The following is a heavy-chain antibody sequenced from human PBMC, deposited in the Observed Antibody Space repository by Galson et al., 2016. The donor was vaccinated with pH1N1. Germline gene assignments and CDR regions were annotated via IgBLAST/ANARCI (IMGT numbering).Heavy chain of an antibody. V-gene: IGHV3-53*01. CDR3: VSKSRDGYNWYLL. Sequence: LRLSCAASGFTVSSNYMSWVRQAPGKGLEWVSVIYSGGNTYYVDSVKGRFSISRDNSKNTLYLQMKSLRVEDTAVYYCVSKSRDGYNWYLLWGQGTLVTVSS. CDR1: GFTVSSNY. J-gene: IGHJ4*02. D-gene: IGHD5-24*01. CDR2: IYSGGNT.